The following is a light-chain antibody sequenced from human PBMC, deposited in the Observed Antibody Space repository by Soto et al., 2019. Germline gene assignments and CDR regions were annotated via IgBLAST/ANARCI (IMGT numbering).Light chain of an antibody. J-gene: IGKJ1*01. Sequence: DIQMTQSPSTLSASVGDRVTITCRASQTINGWLAWYQQNPGNAHNLLIYKASSLESGVPSRFSGSGSGTEFTLTISSLQVDDFATYYCQQYNSHSWTFGQGTKVDIK. CDR1: QTINGW. CDR2: KAS. CDR3: QQYNSHSWT. V-gene: IGKV1-5*03.